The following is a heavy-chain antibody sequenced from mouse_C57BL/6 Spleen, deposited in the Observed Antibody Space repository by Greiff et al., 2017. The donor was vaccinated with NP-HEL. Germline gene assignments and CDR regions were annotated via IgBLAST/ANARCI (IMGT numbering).Heavy chain of an antibody. Sequence: VQLQQSGAELVRPGTSVKVSCKASGYAFTNYLIEWVKQRPGQGLEWIGVINPGSGGTNYNEKFKGKATLTADKSSSTAYMQLSSLTSEDSAVYVYERDGNGNYVGYAMDDWGKGTSVTVSS. CDR1: GYAFTNYL. CDR3: ERDGNGNYVGYAMDD. V-gene: IGHV1-54*01. D-gene: IGHD2-1*01. J-gene: IGHJ4*01. CDR2: INPGSGGT.